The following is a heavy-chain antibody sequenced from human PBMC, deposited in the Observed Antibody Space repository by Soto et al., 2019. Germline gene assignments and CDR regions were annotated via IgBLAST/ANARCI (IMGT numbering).Heavy chain of an antibody. CDR2: IIPIFGTA. CDR1: GGTFSSYA. V-gene: IGHV1-69*13. CDR3: ARGLTGVFDAFDI. J-gene: IGHJ3*02. Sequence: SVKVSCKASGGTFSSYAISWVRQAPGQGLEWMGGIIPIFGTANYAQRFQGRVTITADESTSTAYMELSSLRSEDTAVYYCARGLTGVFDAFDIWGQGTMVTVS. D-gene: IGHD7-27*01.